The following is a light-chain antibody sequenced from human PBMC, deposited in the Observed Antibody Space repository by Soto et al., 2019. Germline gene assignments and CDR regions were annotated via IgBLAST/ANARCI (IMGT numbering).Light chain of an antibody. CDR1: QLFSSN. J-gene: IGKJ5*01. V-gene: IGKV3-15*01. CDR2: GVS. Sequence: IVMLQSPDTLTVSPGESVTLSCRASQLFSSNVAWYQHKPGQTPRLLIYGVSTRDTGVPDRFSGSASGTEFTLTISRLQSEDFAVYYCQLYNNWPPTFGRRTLM. CDR3: QLYNNWPPT.